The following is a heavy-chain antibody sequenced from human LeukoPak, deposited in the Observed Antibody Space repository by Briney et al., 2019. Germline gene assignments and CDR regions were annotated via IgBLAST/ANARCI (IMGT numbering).Heavy chain of an antibody. Sequence: GASVKVSCKASGYTFTSYYMHWVRQAPGQGLEWMGIINPSGGSTSYAQKFQGRVTMTRDTSTSTVYMELSSLRSEDTAVYYCARARRAGGSPYYFDYWGQGTLVTVSS. V-gene: IGHV1-46*03. CDR1: GYTFTSYY. CDR2: INPSGGST. D-gene: IGHD1-26*01. CDR3: ARARRAGGSPYYFDY. J-gene: IGHJ4*02.